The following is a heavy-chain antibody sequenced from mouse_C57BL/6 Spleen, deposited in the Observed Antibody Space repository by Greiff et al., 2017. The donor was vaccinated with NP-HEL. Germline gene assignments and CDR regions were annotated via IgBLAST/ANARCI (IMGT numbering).Heavy chain of an antibody. D-gene: IGHD2-2*01. CDR3: ARVYYGYGGYFDV. V-gene: IGHV5-17*01. CDR1: GFTFSDYG. CDR2: ISSGSSTI. Sequence: EVQVVESGGGLVKPGGSLKLSCAASGFTFSDYGMHWVRQAPEKGLEWVAYISSGSSTIYYADTVKGRFTISRDNAKNTLFLQMTRLRSEDTAMYYCARVYYGYGGYFDVWGTGTTVTVSS. J-gene: IGHJ1*03.